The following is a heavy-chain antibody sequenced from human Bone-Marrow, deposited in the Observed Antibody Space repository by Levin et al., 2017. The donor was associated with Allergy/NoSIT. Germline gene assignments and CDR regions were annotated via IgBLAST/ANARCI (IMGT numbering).Heavy chain of an antibody. Sequence: LSLTCAASGFIFSDYFMSWRRRAPGKGLDLIAYMSNSGSVMYYADSVKGRFTISRDNANNSLYLQINSLRPEDTAVYFCARMKAMVQPVNDNWGQGTLVTVSS. D-gene: IGHD4/OR15-4a*01. J-gene: IGHJ4*02. CDR1: GFIFSDYF. CDR3: ARMKAMVQPVNDN. V-gene: IGHV3-11*01. CDR2: MSNSGSVM.